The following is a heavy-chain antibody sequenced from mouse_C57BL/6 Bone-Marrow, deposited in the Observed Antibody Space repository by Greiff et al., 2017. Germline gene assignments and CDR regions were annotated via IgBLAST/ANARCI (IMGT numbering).Heavy chain of an antibody. CDR2: IHPNSGST. CDR3: AYDYDGFDY. D-gene: IGHD2-4*01. CDR1: GYTFTSYW. V-gene: IGHV1-64*01. Sequence: QVQLQQPGAELVKPGASVKLSCKASGYTFTSYWMHWVKQRPGQGLEWIGMIHPNSGSTKYNEKFKSKATLTVDKSSRTAYMQLSSLTSEDSAVYYCAYDYDGFDYWGQGTTLTVSS. J-gene: IGHJ2*01.